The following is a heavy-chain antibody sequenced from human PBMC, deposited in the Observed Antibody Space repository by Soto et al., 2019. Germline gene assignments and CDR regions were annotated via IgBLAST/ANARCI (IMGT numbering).Heavy chain of an antibody. CDR3: ARSVAVAGLDY. CDR1: GFTLSSYS. CDR2: ISYDGNKK. V-gene: IGHV3-30-3*01. Sequence: QVQLVESGGGVVQAGRSLRLSCAASGFTLSSYSMHWVRQAPGRGLEWVGVISYDGNKKYYRDSVKGRFSISRDTSNNTVTLHMNSLRPEDTAVYYCARSVAVAGLDYWGQGTLVTVS. D-gene: IGHD6-19*01. J-gene: IGHJ4*02.